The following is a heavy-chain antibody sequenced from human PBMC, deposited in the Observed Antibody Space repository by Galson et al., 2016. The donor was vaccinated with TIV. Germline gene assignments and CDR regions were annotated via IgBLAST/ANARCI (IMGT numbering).Heavy chain of an antibody. CDR1: GFTFEDYG. D-gene: IGHD3-22*01. V-gene: IGHV3-20*03. Sequence: SLRLSFAVSGFTFEDYGMSWVRQAPGKGLEWVSSISWNGGSRGYAGSVRGRFTISRDNFKNYLYLRMDSLRAEDTAVYYCARDGPTYYYESGTYYHNPTGDHWGRGTLVTVSS. CDR3: ARDGPTYYYESGTYYHNPTGDH. J-gene: IGHJ4*02. CDR2: ISWNGGSR.